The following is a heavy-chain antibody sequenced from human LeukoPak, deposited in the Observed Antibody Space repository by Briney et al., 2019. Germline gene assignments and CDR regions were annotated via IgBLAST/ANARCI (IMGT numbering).Heavy chain of an antibody. J-gene: IGHJ5*02. D-gene: IGHD5-18*01. V-gene: IGHV3-66*02. CDR3: ARVARGYSYGTNWFDP. Sequence: GGSLRLSCAASGFTVSSNYMSWVRQAPGKWLEWVSVIYSGGSTYYADSVKGRFTISRDNSKNTLYLQMNSLRAEDTAVYYCARVARGYSYGTNWFDPWGQGTLVTVSS. CDR1: GFTVSSNY. CDR2: IYSGGST.